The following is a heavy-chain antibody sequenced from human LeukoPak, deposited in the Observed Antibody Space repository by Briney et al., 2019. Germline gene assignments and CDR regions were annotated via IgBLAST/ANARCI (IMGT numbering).Heavy chain of an antibody. J-gene: IGHJ5*02. CDR2: FDPEDGET. V-gene: IGHV1-24*01. Sequence: GASVKVSCKVSGYTLTELSMHWVRQAPGKGLEWMGGFDPEDGETIYAQKFQGRVTMTEDTSTDTAYMELSSLRSEDTAVYYCATMVGDLSGYYYNWFDPWGQGTLVTVSS. CDR3: ATMVGDLSGYYYNWFDP. D-gene: IGHD3-22*01. CDR1: GYTLTELS.